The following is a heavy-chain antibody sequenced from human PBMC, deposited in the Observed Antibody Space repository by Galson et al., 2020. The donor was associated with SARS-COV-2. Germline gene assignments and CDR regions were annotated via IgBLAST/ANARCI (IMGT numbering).Heavy chain of an antibody. CDR2: IYHSGSP. D-gene: IGHD2-15*01. CDR1: GGSLSSSSYY. V-gene: IGHV4-39*01. CDR3: ASLHLGYCSGGSCLLDEPY. Sequence: AETLSLTCTVPGGSLSSSSYYWGWIRQPPGKGLEWIGSIYHSGSPYYNPSLKSRVTISVATSKNQFSLKLSSVTAADTAVYYCASLHLGYCSGGSCLLDEPYWGQGTLVTVSS. J-gene: IGHJ4*02.